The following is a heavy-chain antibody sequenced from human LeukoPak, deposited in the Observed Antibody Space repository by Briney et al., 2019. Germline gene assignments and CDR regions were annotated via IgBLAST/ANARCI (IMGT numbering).Heavy chain of an antibody. CDR2: IYHSGST. CDR3: ARGVHSSSWYWFDP. J-gene: IGHJ5*02. V-gene: IGHV4-30-2*01. Sequence: SQTLSLTCTVSGGSISSGGYYWSWIRQPPGKGLEWIGYIYHSGSTYYNPSLKSRVTISVDRSKNRFSLKLSSVTAADTAVYYCARGVHSSSWYWFDPWGQGTLVTVSS. D-gene: IGHD6-13*01. CDR1: GGSISSGGYY.